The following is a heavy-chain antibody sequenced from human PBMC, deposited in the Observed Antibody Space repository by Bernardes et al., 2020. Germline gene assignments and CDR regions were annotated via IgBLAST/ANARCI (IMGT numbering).Heavy chain of an antibody. J-gene: IGHJ5*02. CDR3: ARGGDGGWSGGSCYSLVVPRWCDP. CDR1: GGSFSGYY. D-gene: IGHD2-15*01. CDR2: INHSGST. Sequence: SETLSLTCAVYGGSFSGYYWSWIRQPPGKGLEWIGEINHSGSTNYNPSLKSRVTISVDTSKNQFSLKLSSVPAADTAVYYCARGGDGGWSGGSCYSLVVPRWCDPWCQGTLVTVS. V-gene: IGHV4-34*01.